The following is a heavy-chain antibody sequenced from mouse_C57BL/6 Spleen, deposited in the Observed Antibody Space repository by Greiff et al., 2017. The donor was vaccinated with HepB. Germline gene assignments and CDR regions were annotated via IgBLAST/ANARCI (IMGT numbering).Heavy chain of an antibody. V-gene: IGHV1-81*01. CDR3: ARLIYYDYDGYFDY. D-gene: IGHD2-4*01. CDR1: GYTFTSYG. Sequence: QVHVKQSGAELARPGASVKLSCKASGYTFTSYGISWVKQRTGQGLEWIGEIYPRSGNTYYNEKFKGKATLTADKSSSTAYMELRSLTSEDSAVYFCARLIYYDYDGYFDYWGQGTTLTVSS. CDR2: IYPRSGNT. J-gene: IGHJ2*01.